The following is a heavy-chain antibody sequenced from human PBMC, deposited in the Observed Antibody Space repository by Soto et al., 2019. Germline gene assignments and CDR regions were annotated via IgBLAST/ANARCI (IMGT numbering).Heavy chain of an antibody. CDR1: GGTFSSYA. J-gene: IGHJ5*02. V-gene: IGHV1-69*01. CDR3: ARVRTVVTAPLGWFDP. CDR2: IIPIFGTA. Sequence: QVQLVQSGAEVKKPGSSVKVSCKASGGTFSSYAISWVRQAPGQGLEWMGGIIPIFGTANYAQKFQGRVTITADESTSTAYMELSSLRSEDTAVDYCARVRTVVTAPLGWFDPWGQGTLVTVSS. D-gene: IGHD3-22*01.